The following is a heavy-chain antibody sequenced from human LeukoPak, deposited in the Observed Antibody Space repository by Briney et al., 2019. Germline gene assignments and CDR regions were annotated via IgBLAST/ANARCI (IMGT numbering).Heavy chain of an antibody. CDR1: TFTFGNYL. CDR3: ARDPEAWDY. Sequence: GGALRLSCAASTFTFGNYLMSGVRQAPGKGLEWVANIKEAGREEYSLASVKGRLTICRDKTTTSLYLQMDSLTAEDTAVYHWARDPEAWDYSGPGTLVTVSS. J-gene: IGHJ4*02. V-gene: IGHV3-7*01. CDR2: IKEAGREE.